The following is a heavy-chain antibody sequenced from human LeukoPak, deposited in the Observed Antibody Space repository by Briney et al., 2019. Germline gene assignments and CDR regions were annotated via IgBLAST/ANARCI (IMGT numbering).Heavy chain of an antibody. D-gene: IGHD5-24*01. Sequence: GGSLRLSCAASGFTFSSYGMHWVRQAPGKGLEWVALVSYDGSKEYYADSVKGRFTISRDNSKNTLDLRMNSLRLEDTAVYYCAKDQVEMATITNFDYWGQGTLVTVSS. CDR1: GFTFSSYG. CDR3: AKDQVEMATITNFDY. J-gene: IGHJ4*02. CDR2: VSYDGSKE. V-gene: IGHV3-30*18.